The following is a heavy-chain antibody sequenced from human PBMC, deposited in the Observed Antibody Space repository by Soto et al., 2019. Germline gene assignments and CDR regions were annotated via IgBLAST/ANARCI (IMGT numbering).Heavy chain of an antibody. Sequence: QVQLVESWGGVVQPGRSLRLSCAASGFTFSSYVMHWVRQAPGKGLEWVAVIWYDGSNKYYADSVKGRFTISRDNSKNTLYLQINSLRAEDTAVYYCARDQRHYFDYWGQGTLVTVSS. CDR1: GFTFSSYV. CDR3: ARDQRHYFDY. V-gene: IGHV3-33*01. CDR2: IWYDGSNK. J-gene: IGHJ4*02. D-gene: IGHD6-25*01.